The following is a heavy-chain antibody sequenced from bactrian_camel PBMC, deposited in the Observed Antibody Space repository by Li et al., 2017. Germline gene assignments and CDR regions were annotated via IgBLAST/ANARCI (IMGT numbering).Heavy chain of an antibody. V-gene: IGHV3S6*01. J-gene: IGHJ4*01. CDR2: IRNDGSNT. D-gene: IGHD1*01. CDR3: ASAFSTGN. Sequence: HVQLVESGGGLVQPGGSLRLSCAASGFTFSSYSMNWVRQAPGKGLEWVSNIRNDGSNTVYANSVKGRFTISRDNAKNTVYLQMNSLKSEDTALYYCASAFSTGNWGQGTQVTVS. CDR1: GFTFSSYS.